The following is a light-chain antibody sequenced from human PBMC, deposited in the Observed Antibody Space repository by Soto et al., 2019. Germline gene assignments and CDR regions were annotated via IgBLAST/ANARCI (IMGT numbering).Light chain of an antibody. CDR3: QPYNNWPLT. V-gene: IGKV3-15*01. Sequence: EIVMTHSPATLSVSPCERATLSFRASQSVSSNLAWYQQKPGQTPRLLIYDTSTRATGVPTRFSGSRSGAEFTLTINSLQSEDFAVYYCQPYNNWPLTFGGGTKVDIK. J-gene: IGKJ4*01. CDR1: QSVSSN. CDR2: DTS.